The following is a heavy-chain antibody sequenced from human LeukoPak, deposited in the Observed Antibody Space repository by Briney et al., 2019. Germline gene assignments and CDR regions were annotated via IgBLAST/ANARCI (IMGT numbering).Heavy chain of an antibody. CDR1: GGSISSSSYY. CDR2: IYYSGST. J-gene: IGHJ4*02. CDR3: ASLYCSSTSCPLDY. V-gene: IGHV4-39*01. D-gene: IGHD2-2*01. Sequence: PSETLSLTCTVSGGSISSSSYYWGWIRQPPGKGLEWIGSIYYSGSTYYNPSLKSRVTISVDTSKNQFSLKLSSVTAADTAVYYCASLYCSSTSCPLDYWGQGTLATVSS.